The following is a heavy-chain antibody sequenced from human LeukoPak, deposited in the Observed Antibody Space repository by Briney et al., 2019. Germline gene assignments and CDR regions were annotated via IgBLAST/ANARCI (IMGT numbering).Heavy chain of an antibody. J-gene: IGHJ6*03. CDR1: GGSISSYY. Sequence: ETLSLTCTVSGGSISSYYWSWVRQAPGKGLEWVSVIYSGGSTYYADSVKGRFTISRDNSKNTLYLQMNSLRAEDTAVYYCASGSGSYRTPSYYMDVWGTGTTVTVSS. CDR2: IYSGGST. D-gene: IGHD3-10*01. CDR3: ASGSGSYRTPSYYMDV. V-gene: IGHV3-53*01.